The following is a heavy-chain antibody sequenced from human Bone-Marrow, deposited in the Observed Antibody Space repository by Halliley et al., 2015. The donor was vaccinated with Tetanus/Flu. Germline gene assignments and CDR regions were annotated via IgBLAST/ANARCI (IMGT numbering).Heavy chain of an antibody. Sequence: GEALGFDYWSWIRQSPGKGLEWIGYIYYNGDTNYSPSLKSRVTMSVDSSKNQFSLKLSSVTAADMAVYYCARTNSGGFHPW. D-gene: IGHD2-15*01. CDR1: GEALGFDY. V-gene: IGHV4-59*01. J-gene: IGHJ5*02. CDR3: ARTNSGGFHP. CDR2: IYYNGDT.